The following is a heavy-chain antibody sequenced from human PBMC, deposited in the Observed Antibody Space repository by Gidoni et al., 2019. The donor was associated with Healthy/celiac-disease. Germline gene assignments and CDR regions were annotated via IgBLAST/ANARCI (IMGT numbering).Heavy chain of an antibody. Sequence: EVQLVESGGGLVQRGGSLRLSCAAAGFTFRSYWMSCVRQAPGKGLEGVANIKQDGSEKYYVASVKGRFTISRDNAKNSLYLQMNSLRAEDTAVYYCARSSWYRYYGMDVWGQGTTVTVSS. D-gene: IGHD6-13*01. CDR2: IKQDGSEK. J-gene: IGHJ6*02. CDR3: ARSSWYRYYGMDV. CDR1: GFTFRSYW. V-gene: IGHV3-7*01.